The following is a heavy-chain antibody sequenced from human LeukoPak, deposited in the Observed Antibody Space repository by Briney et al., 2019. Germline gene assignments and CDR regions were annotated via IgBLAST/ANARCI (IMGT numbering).Heavy chain of an antibody. CDR2: IYSGGST. D-gene: IGHD2-21*01. J-gene: IGHJ4*02. Sequence: GGSLRLSCAASGFTFSNAWMSWVRQAPGKGLEWVSVIYSGGSTYYADSVKGRFTISRDNSKNTLYLQMNSLRAEDTAVYYCARCYLDKLFDYWGQGTLVTVSS. CDR3: ARCYLDKLFDY. CDR1: GFTFSNAW. V-gene: IGHV3-53*01.